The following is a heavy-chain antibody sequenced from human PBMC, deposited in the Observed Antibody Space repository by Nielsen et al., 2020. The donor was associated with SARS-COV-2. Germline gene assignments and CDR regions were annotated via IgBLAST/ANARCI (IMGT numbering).Heavy chain of an antibody. CDR3: AGEWVGGSLLRGGMDV. Sequence: ASVKVSCKASGYTFTSYAMNWVRQAPGQGLEWMGWINTNTGNPTYAQGFTGRFVFSLDTSVSTAYLQISSLKAEDTAVYYCAGEWVGGSLLRGGMDVWGQGTTVTVSS. CDR2: INTNTGNP. J-gene: IGHJ6*02. CDR1: GYTFTSYA. V-gene: IGHV7-4-1*02. D-gene: IGHD4-17*01.